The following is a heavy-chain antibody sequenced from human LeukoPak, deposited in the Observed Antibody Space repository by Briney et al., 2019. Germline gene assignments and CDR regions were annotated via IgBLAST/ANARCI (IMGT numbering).Heavy chain of an antibody. D-gene: IGHD2-8*01. CDR1: GFTFSSYA. CDR3: ARDQGLMYLDI. Sequence: GGSLRLSCAASGFTFSSYAMHWVRQAPGKGLVWVAVISYDGSNKYYADSVKGRFTISRDNSKNTLYLQMNSLRAEDTAVYYCARDQGLMYLDIWGQGTMVTVSS. V-gene: IGHV3-30*04. CDR2: ISYDGSNK. J-gene: IGHJ3*02.